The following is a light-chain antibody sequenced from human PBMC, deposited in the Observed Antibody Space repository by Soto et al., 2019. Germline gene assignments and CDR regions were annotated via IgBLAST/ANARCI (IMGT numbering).Light chain of an antibody. CDR3: QQYENLPT. Sequence: DIQMIQSPSSLSASVGDIVAITCQASQNINNYLNWYQQKPGRAPKLLIYDASNLEAGVPSRFRGSGSGTDFTFTISRLQPEDIATYYCQQYENLPTFGQGTRLEIK. CDR1: QNINNY. CDR2: DAS. J-gene: IGKJ5*01. V-gene: IGKV1-33*01.